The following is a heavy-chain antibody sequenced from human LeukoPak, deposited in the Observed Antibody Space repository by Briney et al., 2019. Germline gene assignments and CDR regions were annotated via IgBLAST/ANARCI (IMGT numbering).Heavy chain of an antibody. CDR2: IFYTGST. D-gene: IGHD3-10*01. J-gene: IGHJ4*02. Sequence: SETLSLTCTVSGGSMSNYYWNWIRQPPGKGLEWIGYIFYTGSTKYNPSLKSRVTISVDTSKNQFFLKVNSMTAADTAVYYCARGNFYDNKGYSPELRYWGQGTLVTVSS. CDR1: GGSMSNYY. V-gene: IGHV4-59*01. CDR3: ARGNFYDNKGYSPELRY.